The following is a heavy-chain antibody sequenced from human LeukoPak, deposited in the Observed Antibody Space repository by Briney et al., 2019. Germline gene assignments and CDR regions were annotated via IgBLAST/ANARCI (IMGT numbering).Heavy chain of an antibody. CDR1: GGSFSGYY. V-gene: IGHV4-34*01. Sequence: SETLSLTCAVYGGSFSGYYWGWIRQPPGKGLEWIGSIYYSGSTYYNPSLESRVTISVDTSKNQFSLKLSSVTAADTAVYYCARDPRRLLAVPHQRIDYWGQGTLVTVSS. D-gene: IGHD6-19*01. CDR2: IYYSGST. J-gene: IGHJ4*02. CDR3: ARDPRRLLAVPHQRIDY.